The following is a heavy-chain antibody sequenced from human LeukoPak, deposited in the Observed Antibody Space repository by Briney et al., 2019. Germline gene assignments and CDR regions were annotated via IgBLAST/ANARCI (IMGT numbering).Heavy chain of an antibody. V-gene: IGHV4-34*01. Sequence: SETLSLTCAVYGGSFSGYYWSWIRQPPGKGLEWIGEINHSGSTNYNPSLKSRVTISVDTSKNQSSLKLSSVTAADTAVYYCARDVGRGYCRDWGQGTLVTVSS. J-gene: IGHJ4*02. CDR1: GGSFSGYY. D-gene: IGHD2-15*01. CDR3: ARDVGRGYCRD. CDR2: INHSGST.